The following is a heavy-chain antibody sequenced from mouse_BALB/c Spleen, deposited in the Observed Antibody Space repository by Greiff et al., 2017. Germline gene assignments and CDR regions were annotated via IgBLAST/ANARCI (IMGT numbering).Heavy chain of an antibody. D-gene: IGHD1-1*01. CDR2: INPYNDGT. J-gene: IGHJ1*01. CDR3: ASYGSIYWDFDV. CDR1: GYTFTSYV. V-gene: IGHV1-14*01. Sequence: EVQLQQSGPELVKPGASVKMSCKASGYTFTSYVMHWVKQKPGQGLEWIGYINPYNDGTKYNEKFKGKATLTSDKSSSTAYMELSSLTSEDSAVYYCASYGSIYWDFDVWGAGTTVTVSS.